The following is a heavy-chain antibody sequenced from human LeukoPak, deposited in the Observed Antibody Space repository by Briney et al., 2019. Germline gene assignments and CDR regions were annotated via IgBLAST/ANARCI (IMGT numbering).Heavy chain of an antibody. CDR3: ARRRSGSYYFDY. D-gene: IGHD1-26*01. CDR2: IYYGENT. V-gene: IGHV4-39*01. J-gene: IGHJ4*02. CDR1: GDSISSGPYY. Sequence: SETLSLTCTVSGDSISSGPYYWGWIRQPPGKGLEWIGNIYYGENTYYNPSLKSRVTISIDTSNNQFYLKLSSLTAADTAVYYCARRRSGSYYFDYWGQGTLVTVSS.